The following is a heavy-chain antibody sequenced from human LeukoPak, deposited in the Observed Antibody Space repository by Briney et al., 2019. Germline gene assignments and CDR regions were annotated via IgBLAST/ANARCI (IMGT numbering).Heavy chain of an antibody. CDR2: LYPGDSET. CDR1: GYSFVNYW. J-gene: IGHJ4*02. V-gene: IGHV5-51*01. CDR3: ARATGDDGYFEY. Sequence: GESLKISCKGSGYSFVNYWIGWVRQMPGNGLEWMGILYPGDSETRYSPSFQGQVTISVDKSISTAFLQWSSLKASDTAIYYCARATGDDGYFEYWGQGTLVTVSS.